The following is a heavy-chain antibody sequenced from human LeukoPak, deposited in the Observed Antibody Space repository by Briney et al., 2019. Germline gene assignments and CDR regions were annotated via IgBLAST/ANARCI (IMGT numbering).Heavy chain of an antibody. D-gene: IGHD4-17*01. V-gene: IGHV4-59*08. CDR2: ISYSGSA. Sequence: SETLSLTCTVSGASISSYYWSWIRQPPGKGLEWIGYISYSGSAKYNPSLKSQVTISVDTSKNQFSLKLSSVTAADTAVYYCARGYGDYRFDYWGQGTLVTVSS. CDR3: ARGYGDYRFDY. CDR1: GASISSYY. J-gene: IGHJ4*02.